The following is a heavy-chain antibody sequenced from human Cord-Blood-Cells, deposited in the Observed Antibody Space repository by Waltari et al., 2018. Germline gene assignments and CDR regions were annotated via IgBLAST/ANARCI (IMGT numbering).Heavy chain of an antibody. J-gene: IGHJ4*02. Sequence: QVQLQQWGAGLLKPSETLSLTCAVYGGSFSAYSLRWIRQPPGKGLEWIGEINHSGSTNYNPSLKSRVTISVDTSKNQFSLKLSSVTAADTAVYYCARLRSSSGWYVWDYWGQGTLVTVSS. V-gene: IGHV4-34*01. D-gene: IGHD6-19*01. CDR2: INHSGST. CDR3: ARLRSSSGWYVWDY. CDR1: GGSFSAYS.